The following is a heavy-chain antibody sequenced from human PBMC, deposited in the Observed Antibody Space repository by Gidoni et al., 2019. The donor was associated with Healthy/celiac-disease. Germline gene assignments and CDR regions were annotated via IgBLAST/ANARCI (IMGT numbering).Heavy chain of an antibody. V-gene: IGHV1-69*06. J-gene: IGHJ4*02. CDR1: GGSFSSYA. Sequence: QVQMVQAGAEVKKPGSSVKVSCKASGGSFSSYAISWVRQAPGQGLEWRGGIIPIFGTPNYAQKFQGIVTITADKSTSTAYMELSSLRSEDTAVYYCARGTGDLDHYFDYWGQGTLVTVSS. D-gene: IGHD7-27*01. CDR2: IIPIFGTP. CDR3: ARGTGDLDHYFDY.